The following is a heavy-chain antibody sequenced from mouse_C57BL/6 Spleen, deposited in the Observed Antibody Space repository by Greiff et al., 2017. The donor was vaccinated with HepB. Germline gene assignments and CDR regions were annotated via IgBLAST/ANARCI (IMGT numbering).Heavy chain of an antibody. CDR1: GFNIKDYY. V-gene: IGHV14-1*01. J-gene: IGHJ3*01. CDR2: SDPEDGDT. Sequence: VQLQQSGAELVRPGASVKLSCTASGFNIKDYYMHWVKQRPEQGLEWIGRSDPEDGDTEYAPKFQGKATMTADTSSNTAYLQLSSLTSEDTAVYYCTNDYYEGFAYWGQGTLVTVSA. CDR3: TNDYYEGFAY. D-gene: IGHD1-1*01.